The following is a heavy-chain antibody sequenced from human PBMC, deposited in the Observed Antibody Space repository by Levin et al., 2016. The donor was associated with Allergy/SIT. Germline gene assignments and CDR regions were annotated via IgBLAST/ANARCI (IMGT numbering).Heavy chain of an antibody. Sequence: GESLKISCAASGFTFSSYAMHWVRQAPGKGLEWVAVISYDGSNKYYADSVKGRFTISRGNSKNTLYLQMNSLRAEDTAVYYCARVERRSGFDFWSSYYYYYYMDVWGKGTTVTVSS. V-gene: IGHV3-30-3*01. CDR1: GFTFSSYA. D-gene: IGHD3-3*01. CDR3: ARVERRSGFDFWSSYYYYYYMDV. J-gene: IGHJ6*03. CDR2: ISYDGSNK.